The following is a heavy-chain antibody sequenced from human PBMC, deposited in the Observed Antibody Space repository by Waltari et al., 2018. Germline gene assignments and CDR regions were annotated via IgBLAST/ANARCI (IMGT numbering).Heavy chain of an antibody. D-gene: IGHD1-26*01. CDR3: ARDPSGSYPGDY. V-gene: IGHV3-53*01. CDR2: IYRGCST. J-gene: IGHJ4*02. Sequence: EVQLVESGGGLIQSGGSLRLSCAASGFTGSTNCMTWVRQAPGKGLEWSSFIYRGCSTYYADSVKVRFTISRDNSNTTLYLQMNILRAEDTAVYYCARDPSGSYPGDYWGQGTLVTVSS. CDR1: GFTGSTNC.